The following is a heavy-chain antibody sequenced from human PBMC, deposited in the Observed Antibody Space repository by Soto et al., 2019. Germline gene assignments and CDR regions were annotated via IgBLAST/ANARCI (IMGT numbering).Heavy chain of an antibody. Sequence: SETLSLTCTVSGGSISSSSYWGWIRQPPGKGLEWIGSIYSIGSTYYNPSLKSRVTISVDTSKNQFSLKLSSVTAADTAVYYCARLGGDYEVEWVYYYGMDVWGQGTTVTVSS. D-gene: IGHD4-17*01. CDR2: IYSIGST. J-gene: IGHJ6*02. CDR3: ARLGGDYEVEWVYYYGMDV. V-gene: IGHV4-39*01. CDR1: GGSISSSSY.